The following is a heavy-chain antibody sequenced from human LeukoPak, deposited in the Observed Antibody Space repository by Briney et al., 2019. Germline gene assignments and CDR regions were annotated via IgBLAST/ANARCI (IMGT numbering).Heavy chain of an antibody. CDR2: INHSGST. D-gene: IGHD2-2*01. CDR1: GGSISSGSYY. J-gene: IGHJ3*02. V-gene: IGHV4-39*07. CDR3: ARGRGRVVGMPDAFDI. Sequence: PSETLSLTCTVSGGSISSGSYYWSWIRQPPGKGLEWIGKINHSGSTNYNPSLKSRVTISVDTSKNQFSLKLSSVTAADTAVYYCARGRGRVVGMPDAFDIWGQGTMVTVSS.